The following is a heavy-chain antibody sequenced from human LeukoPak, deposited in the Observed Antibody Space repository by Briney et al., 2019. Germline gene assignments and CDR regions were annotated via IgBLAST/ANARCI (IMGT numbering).Heavy chain of an antibody. V-gene: IGHV3-23*01. CDR3: AKGGAVSSKSITMIRGTRRYYYYMDV. J-gene: IGHJ6*03. CDR2: ISSSSSYI. D-gene: IGHD3-10*01. CDR1: GFTFSSYA. Sequence: GGSLRLSCAASGFTFSSYAMSWVRQAPGTGLEWVSAISSSSSYIYYADSVKGRFTISRDNSKNTLYLQMNRLRAEDTAVYYCAKGGAVSSKSITMIRGTRRYYYYMDVWGKGTTVTISS.